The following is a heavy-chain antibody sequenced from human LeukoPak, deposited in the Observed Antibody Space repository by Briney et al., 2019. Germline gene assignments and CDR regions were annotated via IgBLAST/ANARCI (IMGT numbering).Heavy chain of an antibody. J-gene: IGHJ6*02. CDR1: GGSISSGGYY. V-gene: IGHV4-31*03. CDR2: IYYSGST. Sequence: SETLSLTCTVSGGSISSGGYYWSWIRQHPGKGLEWIGYIYYSGSTYYNPSLKSRVTISVDTSKNQFSLKLSSVTAADTAVYYCARGGVGLLIIPGWEYDNYGLDVWGQGTTVTVSS. CDR3: ARGGVGLLIIPGWEYDNYGLDV. D-gene: IGHD3/OR15-3a*01.